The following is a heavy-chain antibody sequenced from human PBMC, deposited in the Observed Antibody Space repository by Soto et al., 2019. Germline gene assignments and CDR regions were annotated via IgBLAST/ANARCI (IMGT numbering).Heavy chain of an antibody. CDR3: AREGGSYFPDYFDY. J-gene: IGHJ4*02. Sequence: PGGSLRLFCAASGFTFSSYWMSWVRQAPGKGLEWVANIKQDGSEKYYVDSVKGRFTISRDNAKNSLYLQMNSLRAEDTAVYYCAREGGSYFPDYFDYWGQGTLVTVSS. CDR1: GFTFSSYW. V-gene: IGHV3-7*01. D-gene: IGHD1-26*01. CDR2: IKQDGSEK.